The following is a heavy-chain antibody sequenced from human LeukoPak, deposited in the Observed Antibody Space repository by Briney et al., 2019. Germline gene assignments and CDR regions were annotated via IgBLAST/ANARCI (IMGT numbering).Heavy chain of an antibody. CDR2: IYHSGST. V-gene: IGHV4-4*02. CDR1: GGAISSSNW. D-gene: IGHD1-14*01. Sequence: PSETLSLTCAVSGGAISSSNWWSWVRQPPGKGLEWIGEIYHSGSTNYNPSLKSRVTISVDTSKNQFSLKLSSVTAADTAVYYCATGITGTTFTYWGQGTLVTVSS. J-gene: IGHJ4*02. CDR3: ATGITGTTFTY.